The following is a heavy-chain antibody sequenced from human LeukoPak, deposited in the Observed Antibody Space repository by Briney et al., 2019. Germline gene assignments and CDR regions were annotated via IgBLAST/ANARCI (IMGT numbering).Heavy chain of an antibody. D-gene: IGHD6-13*01. Sequence: PGGSLRLSCAASGFLFSSYAMHWVRQAPGKGLEWVAVISYDGRNKYYADSVKGRFTISRDNSKNTLYLQMNSLRAEDTAVYYCARPLAAAGTSYYYYYMDVWGKGTTVTVSS. J-gene: IGHJ6*03. CDR1: GFLFSSYA. CDR2: ISYDGRNK. CDR3: ARPLAAAGTSYYYYYMDV. V-gene: IGHV3-30*04.